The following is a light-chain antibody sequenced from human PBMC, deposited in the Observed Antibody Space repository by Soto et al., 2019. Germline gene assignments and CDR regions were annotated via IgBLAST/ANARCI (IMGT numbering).Light chain of an antibody. J-gene: IGKJ1*01. CDR3: QQYGSSPRT. CDR1: QSVSSSY. V-gene: IGKV3-20*01. Sequence: EIVLTQSPGTLSLSPGERATLSCRASQSVSSSYLAWYQQKPGQAPGLLIYGASSRATGIPDRFSGSGSGTDFTLTISRLEPVDFAVYYCQQYGSSPRTFGQGTKVEIK. CDR2: GAS.